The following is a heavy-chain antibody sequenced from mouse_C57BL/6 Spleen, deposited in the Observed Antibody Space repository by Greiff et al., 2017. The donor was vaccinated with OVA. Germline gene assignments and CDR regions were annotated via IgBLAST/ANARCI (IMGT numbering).Heavy chain of an antibody. CDR1: GYSITSGYY. Sequence: EESGPGLVKPSQSLSLTCSATGYSITSGYYWNWIRQFPGNKLEWMGYISYDGSNNYNPSLKNRISITRDTSKNQFFLKLNSVTTEDTATYYCARDPVQYYFDYWGQGTTLTVSS. V-gene: IGHV3-6*01. CDR3: ARDPVQYYFDY. CDR2: ISYDGSN. J-gene: IGHJ2*01.